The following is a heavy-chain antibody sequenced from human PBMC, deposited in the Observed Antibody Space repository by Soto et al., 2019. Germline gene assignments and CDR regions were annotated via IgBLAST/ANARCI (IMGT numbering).Heavy chain of an antibody. V-gene: IGHV4-34*01. CDR1: GGSFSGYY. Sequence: SETLSLTCAVYGGSFSGYYWSWIRQPPGKGLEWIGEINHSGSTNYNPSLKSRVTISVGTSKNQFSLKLSSVTAADTAVYYCARAWYSSSLYYFDYWGQGTLVTVSS. J-gene: IGHJ4*02. CDR2: INHSGST. D-gene: IGHD6-6*01. CDR3: ARAWYSSSLYYFDY.